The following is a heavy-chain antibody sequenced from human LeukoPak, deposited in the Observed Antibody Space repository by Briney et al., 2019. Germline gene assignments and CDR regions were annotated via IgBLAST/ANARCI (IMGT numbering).Heavy chain of an antibody. V-gene: IGHV4-31*03. CDR2: IYYSGST. J-gene: IGHJ5*02. CDR3: XXXXGDYSSVLA. CDR1: GGSISSGGYY. Sequence: SETLSLTCTVSGGSISSGGYYWSWIRQHPGKGLEWIGYIYYSGSTYYNPSLKSRVTISVDTSKNQFSLKLSSVTAADTAVYXXXXXXGDYSSVLAWGQGTLVTVSS. D-gene: IGHD4-17*01.